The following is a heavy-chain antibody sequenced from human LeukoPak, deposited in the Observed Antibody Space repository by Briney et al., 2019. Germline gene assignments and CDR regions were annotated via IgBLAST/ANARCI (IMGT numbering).Heavy chain of an antibody. CDR2: ISWNSGSI. V-gene: IGHV3-9*01. CDR3: TRGVTIVPDY. CDR1: GFTFDDYA. Sequence: GGSLRLSCAASGFTFDDYAVHWVRQAPGKGLEWVSGISWNSGSIGYADSVKGRFTISRDNAKNSLYLQMNSLRVEDTAVYYCTRGVTIVPDYWGQGTLVTVSS. J-gene: IGHJ4*02. D-gene: IGHD2-8*01.